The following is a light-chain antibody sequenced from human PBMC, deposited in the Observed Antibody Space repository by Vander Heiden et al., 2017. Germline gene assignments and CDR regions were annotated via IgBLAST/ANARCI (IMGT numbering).Light chain of an antibody. CDR2: GAS. Sequence: EIVLKQSPGTLSLSPGERATLSCRHSPSVSSSYLAWYQQKPGQAPRLLIYGASSRATGIPDRFSGSGSGTDFTLTISRLDPEDFAVYYCQQYGSSPWTFGQGTKVEIK. J-gene: IGKJ1*01. CDR3: QQYGSSPWT. CDR1: PSVSSSY. V-gene: IGKV3-20*01.